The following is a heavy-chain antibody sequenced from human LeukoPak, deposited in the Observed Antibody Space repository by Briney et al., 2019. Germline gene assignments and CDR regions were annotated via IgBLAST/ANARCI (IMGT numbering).Heavy chain of an antibody. CDR3: ARDTRYGGNGRVRFDP. D-gene: IGHD4-23*01. J-gene: IGHJ5*02. CDR1: GFTFSGYW. CDR2: IKEDGSEK. V-gene: IGHV3-7*01. Sequence: PGGSLRLSCAASGFTFSGYWMSWVRQAPGKGLEWVANIKEDGSEKHYVDSVEGRFTISIDNARNSLYLQMSSLRVEDTAVYYCARDTRYGGNGRVRFDPWGQGTLVTVSS.